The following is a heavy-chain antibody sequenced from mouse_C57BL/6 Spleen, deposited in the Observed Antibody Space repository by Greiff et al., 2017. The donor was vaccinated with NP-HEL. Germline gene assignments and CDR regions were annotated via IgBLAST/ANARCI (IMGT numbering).Heavy chain of an antibody. D-gene: IGHD1-1*01. Sequence: VQLQQSGPELVKPGASVKMSCKASGYTFTDYNMHWVKQSHGKSLEWIGYINPNNGGTSYNQKFKGKATLTVNKSSSTAYMELRSLTSEDSAVYYCARWLLLRYGYFDYWGQGTTLTVSS. CDR3: ARWLLLRYGYFDY. CDR2: INPNNGGT. V-gene: IGHV1-22*01. J-gene: IGHJ2*01. CDR1: GYTFTDYN.